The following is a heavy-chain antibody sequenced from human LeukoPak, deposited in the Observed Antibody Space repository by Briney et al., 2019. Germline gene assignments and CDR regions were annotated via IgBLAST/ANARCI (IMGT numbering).Heavy chain of an antibody. CDR1: GGSISSYY. V-gene: IGHV4-59*08. J-gene: IGHJ6*03. CDR2: IYYSGST. D-gene: IGHD6-6*01. Sequence: SETLSLTCTVSGGSISSYYWSWIRQPPGKGLEWIGYIYYSGSTNYNPSLKSRVTISVDTSKNQFSLKLSSVTAADTAVYYCAVQLGYYYMDVWGKGTTVTVSS. CDR3: AVQLGYYYMDV.